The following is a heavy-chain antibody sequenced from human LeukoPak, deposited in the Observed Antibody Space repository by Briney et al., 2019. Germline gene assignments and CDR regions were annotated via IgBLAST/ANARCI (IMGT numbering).Heavy chain of an antibody. CDR3: AGNPPFDY. J-gene: IGHJ4*02. V-gene: IGHV3-23*01. D-gene: IGHD2/OR15-2a*01. CDR2: ISGVGGDT. CDR1: GFTLRSYA. Sequence: GGSLRLSCGASGFTLRSYAMSWVRQAPGKGLEWVSAISGVGGDTYYADSVKGRFAISRDDSKNTQYLQMDSLRADDTAVYYCAGNPPFDYWGQGTLVTVSS.